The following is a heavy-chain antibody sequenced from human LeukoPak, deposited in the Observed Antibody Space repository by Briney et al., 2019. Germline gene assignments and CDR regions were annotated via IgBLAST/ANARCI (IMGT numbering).Heavy chain of an antibody. J-gene: IGHJ4*02. CDR3: ARDKGGYSAYYFDY. D-gene: IGHD2-21*02. CDR2: INPNSGGT. CDR1: GYIFTDYY. V-gene: IGHV1-2*06. Sequence: ASVKVSCKASGYIFTDYYMHWVRQAPGQELGWMGRINPNSGGTNYAQKFQGRVTMTRDTSISTAYMELSRLRSDDTAVYYCARDKGGYSAYYFDYWGQGTLVTVSS.